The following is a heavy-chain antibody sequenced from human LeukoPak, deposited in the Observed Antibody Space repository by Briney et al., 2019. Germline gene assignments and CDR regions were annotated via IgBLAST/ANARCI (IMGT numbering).Heavy chain of an antibody. J-gene: IGHJ4*02. CDR1: GDTVSSNSAA. CDR2: TYYRSKWYN. V-gene: IGHV6-1*01. CDR3: ARGYGYYFDY. D-gene: IGHD5-18*01. Sequence: SQALSLTCALSGDTVSSNSAAWNWIRQSPSRGLEWLGRTYYRSKWYNDYAVSVKSRITINPDTSENHFSLQLNSVTPEDTAVYYCARGYGYYFDYWGQGTLVTVSS.